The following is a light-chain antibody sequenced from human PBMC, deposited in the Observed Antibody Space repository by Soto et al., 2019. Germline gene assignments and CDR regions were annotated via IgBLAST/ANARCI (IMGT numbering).Light chain of an antibody. CDR1: QNVLYKSNNENY. CDR2: WAS. Sequence: DIVMTQSADSLAVSLGERATINCKSSQNVLYKSNNENYLAWFQQKPGQPPKLLIYWASTRKSGLPDRFTDSDYRSYFTITNCSLQAEDVAIYYCDQYYSTPPYTVGQGTKLVMK. CDR3: DQYYSTPPYT. J-gene: IGKJ2*01. V-gene: IGKV4-1*01.